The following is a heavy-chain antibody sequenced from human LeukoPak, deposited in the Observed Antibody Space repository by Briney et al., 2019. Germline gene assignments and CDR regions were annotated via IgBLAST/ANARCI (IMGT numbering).Heavy chain of an antibody. CDR2: ISYDGSNK. J-gene: IGHJ4*02. V-gene: IGHV3-30-3*01. CDR1: GFTFSSYA. D-gene: IGHD2-2*01. Sequence: GRSLRLSCAASGFTFSSYAMHWVRQAPGKGLEWVAVISYDGSNKYYADSVKGRFTISRDNSKSTLYLQMNSLRAEDTAVYYCARDPGSSLVPAAAGYFDYWGQGTLVTVSS. CDR3: ARDPGSSLVPAAAGYFDY.